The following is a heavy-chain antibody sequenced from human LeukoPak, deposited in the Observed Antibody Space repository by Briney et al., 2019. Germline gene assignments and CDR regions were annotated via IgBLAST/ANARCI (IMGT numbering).Heavy chain of an antibody. Sequence: PGGSLRLSCAASGFIFGSYTMNWVRQAPGRGLEWVSGITGSGGSTYYADSVKGRFSISRDNSKNTLYVQMDSLRAEDTAVYYCAKEGVTYYYGSGSYTFDYWGQGTLVTVSS. J-gene: IGHJ4*02. CDR3: AKEGVTYYYGSGSYTFDY. CDR2: ITGSGGST. CDR1: GFIFGSYT. D-gene: IGHD3-10*01. V-gene: IGHV3-23*01.